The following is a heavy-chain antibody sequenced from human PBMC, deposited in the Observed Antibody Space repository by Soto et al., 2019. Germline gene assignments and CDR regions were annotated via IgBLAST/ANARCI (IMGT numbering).Heavy chain of an antibody. CDR3: ARDSAYGPGAYYYGMDV. J-gene: IGHJ6*02. CDR1: GFTFSSYA. CDR2: ISYDGSNK. Sequence: PGGSLRLSCAASGFTFSSYAMHWVRQAPGKGLEWVAVISYDGSNKYYADSVKGRFTISRDNSKNTLYLQMNSLRAEDTAVYYCARDSAYGPGAYYYGMDVWGQGTTVTVSS. D-gene: IGHD4-17*01. V-gene: IGHV3-30-3*01.